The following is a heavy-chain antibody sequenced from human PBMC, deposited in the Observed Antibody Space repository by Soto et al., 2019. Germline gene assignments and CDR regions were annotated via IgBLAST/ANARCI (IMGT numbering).Heavy chain of an antibody. CDR2: IYDSGTI. V-gene: IGHV4-39*01. J-gene: IGHJ4*02. Sequence: ASETLSLTCSVSGGSISSGSYYWGWIRQPPGKGLQWIGSIYDSGTIYYNPSLKSRVTISVDTSKNQFSLWLNSVTAADTAVYYCAGRPLYSSGYFDSWGQGTLVTVSS. CDR1: GGSISSGSYY. CDR3: AGRPLYSSGYFDS. D-gene: IGHD6-19*01.